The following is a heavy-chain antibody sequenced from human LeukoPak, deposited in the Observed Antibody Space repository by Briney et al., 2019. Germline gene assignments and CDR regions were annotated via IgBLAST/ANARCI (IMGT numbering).Heavy chain of an antibody. CDR3: ARALTYLYAFDI. D-gene: IGHD2-8*01. V-gene: IGHV4-59*01. CDR2: IYYSGST. J-gene: IGHJ3*02. CDR1: GGSIRSYY. Sequence: SETLSLTCTVSGGSIRSYYWSWIRQPPGKGLEWIGYIYYSGSTNYNPSLKSRVTISVDTSKNQFSLKLSSVTAADTAVYYCARALTYLYAFDIWGQGTMVTVSS.